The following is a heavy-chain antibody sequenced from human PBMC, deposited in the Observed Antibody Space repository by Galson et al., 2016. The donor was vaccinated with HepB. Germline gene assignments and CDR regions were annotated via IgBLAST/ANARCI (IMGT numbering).Heavy chain of an antibody. J-gene: IGHJ3*01. CDR3: ARPHYIDGSGYYSIRLGVFDV. V-gene: IGHV3-49*03. D-gene: IGHD3-22*01. Sequence: SLRLSCAASGFTFDDFVMIWFRQAPGRGPEWVGFIRSKPFGETTEYAASVKGRFSISRDDSKSIAYLKLNSLRTDDTAVYYCARPHYIDGSGYYSIRLGVFDVWGQGTMVTVSS. CDR2: IRSKPFGETT. CDR1: GFTFDDFV.